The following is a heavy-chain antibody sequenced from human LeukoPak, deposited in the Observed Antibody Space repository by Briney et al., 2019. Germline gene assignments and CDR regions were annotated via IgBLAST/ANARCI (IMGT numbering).Heavy chain of an antibody. CDR2: IHHSGNT. D-gene: IGHD6-13*01. V-gene: IGHV4-59*01. CDR1: GGSINPYY. Sequence: SETLSLTCTVSGGSINPYYWSWIRQPPGKGLEWIGYIHHSGNTKNNPSLESRVTMSVDTSNNQLSLRLSSVTAADTAVYYCARDQGSSLGMDVWGQGTTVTVSS. CDR3: ARDQGSSLGMDV. J-gene: IGHJ6*02.